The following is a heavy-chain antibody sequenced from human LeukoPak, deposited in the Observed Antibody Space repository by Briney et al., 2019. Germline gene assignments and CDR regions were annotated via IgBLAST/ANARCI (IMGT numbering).Heavy chain of an antibody. V-gene: IGHV3-48*03. CDR2: ISSSGSTI. CDR1: GFTFSSYE. CDR3: ARVPETYNYALYYFDY. D-gene: IGHD5-18*01. J-gene: IGHJ4*02. Sequence: PGGSLRLSCAASGFTFSSYEMNWVRRAPGKGLEWVSYISSSGSTIYYADSVKGRFTISRDNAKNSLYLQMNSLRAEDTAVYYCARVPETYNYALYYFDYWGQGTLVTVSS.